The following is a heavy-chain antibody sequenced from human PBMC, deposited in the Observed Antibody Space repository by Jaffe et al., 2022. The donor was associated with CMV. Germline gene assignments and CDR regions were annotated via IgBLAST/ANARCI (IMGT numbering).Heavy chain of an antibody. CDR3: AHSRGYCTNGVCPGPTYYYYGMDV. V-gene: IGHV2-5*01. J-gene: IGHJ6*02. Sequence: QITLKESGPTLVKPTQTLTLTCTFSGFSLSTSGVGVGWIRQPPGKALEWLALIYWNDDKRYSPSLKSRLTITKDTSKNQVVLTMTNMDPVDTATYYCAHSRGYCTNGVCPGPTYYYYGMDVWGQGTTVTVSS. D-gene: IGHD2-8*01. CDR2: IYWNDDK. CDR1: GFSLSTSGVG.